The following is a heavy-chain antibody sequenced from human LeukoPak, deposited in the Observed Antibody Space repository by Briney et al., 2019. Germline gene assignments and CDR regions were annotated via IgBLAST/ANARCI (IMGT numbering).Heavy chain of an antibody. CDR2: ISSSSSSI. D-gene: IGHD3-16*02. V-gene: IGHV3-48*02. CDR3: VSVYLDA. Sequence: GGSLRLSCAASGFTFSSYGMNWVRQAPGKGLEWLSYISSSSSSIYYADSVKGRFTISRDNAKNSLYLQMNSLRDEDTAVYYCVSVYLDAWGQGTTVTVSS. J-gene: IGHJ6*02. CDR1: GFTFSSYG.